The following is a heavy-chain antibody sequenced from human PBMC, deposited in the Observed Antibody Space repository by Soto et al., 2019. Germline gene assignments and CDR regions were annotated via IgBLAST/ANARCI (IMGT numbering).Heavy chain of an antibody. Sequence: PSQTLSLTCAISGDSVSSNSAAWNWIRQSPSRGLEWLGRTYYRSKWYNDYAVSVKSRITINPDTSKNQFSLQLNSVTPEDTAVYYCARWPCGGAWLPSDYYGMDVWGQGTTVKVSS. J-gene: IGHJ6*02. CDR2: TYYRSKWYN. CDR3: ARWPCGGAWLPSDYYGMDV. D-gene: IGHD6-19*01. V-gene: IGHV6-1*01. CDR1: GDSVSSNSAA.